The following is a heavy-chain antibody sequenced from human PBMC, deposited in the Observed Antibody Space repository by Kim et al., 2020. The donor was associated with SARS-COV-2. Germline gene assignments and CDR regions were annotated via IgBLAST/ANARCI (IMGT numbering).Heavy chain of an antibody. V-gene: IGHV4-39*01. CDR3: ARQGGPITMIVVALDY. J-gene: IGHJ4*02. CDR1: GGSISSSSYY. D-gene: IGHD3-22*01. CDR2: IYYSGST. Sequence: SETLSLTCTVSGGSISSSSYYWGWIRQPPGKGLEWIGSIYYSGSTYYNPSLKSRVTISVDTSKNQFSLKLSSVTAADTAVYYCARQGGPITMIVVALDYWGQGTLVTVSS.